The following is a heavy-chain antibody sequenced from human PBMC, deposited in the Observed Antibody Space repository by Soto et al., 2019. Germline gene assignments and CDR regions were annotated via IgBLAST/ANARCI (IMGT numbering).Heavy chain of an antibody. Sequence: QVQLVDSGGGVVQPGGSLRLSCAASGFTFSNYGMHWVRQAPGKGLEWVAFISNDGSKNYYADSVRGRFTISRDNSMNTLFLQMNSLRPEDTATYYCAEVPLRPYYFDYWGPGTLVTVSS. V-gene: IGHV3-30*18. CDR1: GFTFSNYG. CDR3: AEVPLRPYYFDY. J-gene: IGHJ4*02. D-gene: IGHD4-17*01. CDR2: ISNDGSKN.